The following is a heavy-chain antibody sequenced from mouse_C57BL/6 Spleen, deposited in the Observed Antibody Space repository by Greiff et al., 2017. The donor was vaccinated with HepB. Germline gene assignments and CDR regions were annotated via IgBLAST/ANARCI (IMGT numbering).Heavy chain of an antibody. J-gene: IGHJ2*01. CDR1: GFNITDDY. V-gene: IGHV14-4*01. D-gene: IGHD1-1*01. Sequence: VQLQQSGAELVRPGASVKLSCTASGFNITDDYMHWVKQRPEQGLEWIGWIDPENGDTEYASKFQGKATITADTSSNTAYLQLSSLTSEDTAVYYCTPFTTVVATDYWGQGTTLTVSS. CDR2: IDPENGDT. CDR3: TPFTTVVATDY.